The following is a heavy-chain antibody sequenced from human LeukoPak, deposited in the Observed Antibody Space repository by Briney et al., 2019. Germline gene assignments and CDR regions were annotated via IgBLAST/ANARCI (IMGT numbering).Heavy chain of an antibody. CDR3: ASDYYDSSGYYLRGGY. V-gene: IGHV1-69*04. CDR2: IIPILGIA. J-gene: IGHJ4*02. D-gene: IGHD3-22*01. Sequence: ASVKVSCKASGGTFSSYAISWVRQAPGQGLEWMGRIIPILGIANYAQKFQGRVTITADKSTSTAYMELSSLRSEDTAVYYCASDYYDSSGYYLRGGYWGQGTLVTVSS. CDR1: GGTFSSYA.